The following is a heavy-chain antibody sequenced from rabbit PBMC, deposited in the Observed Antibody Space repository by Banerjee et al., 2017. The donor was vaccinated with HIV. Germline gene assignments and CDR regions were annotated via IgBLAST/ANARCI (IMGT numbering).Heavy chain of an antibody. Sequence: QEQLEESGGDLVKPEGSLTLTCTASGFSFSSNYWICWVRQAPGKGLEWIACINTSSGNTVYASWAKGRFTISRTSSTTVALQMTSLTAADTATYFCARDEQASGGYVFNLWGQGTLVTVS. J-gene: IGHJ4*01. CDR3: ARDEQASGGYVFNL. V-gene: IGHV1S45*01. D-gene: IGHD1-1*01. CDR1: GFSFSSNYW. CDR2: INTSSGNT.